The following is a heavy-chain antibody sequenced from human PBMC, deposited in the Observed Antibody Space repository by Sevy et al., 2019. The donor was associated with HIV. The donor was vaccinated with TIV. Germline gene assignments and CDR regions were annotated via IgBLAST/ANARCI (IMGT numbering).Heavy chain of an antibody. Sequence: QLGGSLRLSCAASGFTFSNYGIHWVRQAPGKGLEWVAIISYDGSNKSYADSVKGRFTISRDNSKNTLYLQMNSLRAEDTAIYYCAMGGFGSGWYSVAFDIWGPGTMVTVSS. CDR1: GFTFSNYG. D-gene: IGHD6-19*01. CDR2: ISYDGSNK. V-gene: IGHV3-30*03. CDR3: AMGGFGSGWYSVAFDI. J-gene: IGHJ3*02.